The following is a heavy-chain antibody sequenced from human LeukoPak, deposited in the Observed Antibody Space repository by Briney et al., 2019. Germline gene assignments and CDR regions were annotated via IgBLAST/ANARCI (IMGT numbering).Heavy chain of an antibody. CDR1: GLTFSSYS. CDR3: ARDRPPYCSSTSCYSGLAYDY. CDR2: ISSSSSYI. J-gene: IGHJ4*02. D-gene: IGHD2-2*01. Sequence: NSGGSLRLSCAASGLTFSSYSMNWVRQAPGKGLEWVSSISSSSSYIYYADSVKGRFTISRDNAKNSLYLQMNSLRAEDTAVYYCARDRPPYCSSTSCYSGLAYDYWGQGTLVTVSS. V-gene: IGHV3-21*01.